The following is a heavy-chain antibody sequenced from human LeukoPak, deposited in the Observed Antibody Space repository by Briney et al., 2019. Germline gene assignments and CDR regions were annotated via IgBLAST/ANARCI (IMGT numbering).Heavy chain of an antibody. V-gene: IGHV3-30*02. D-gene: IGHD4-17*01. CDR3: AKDEAPDYGDSLDYFDY. J-gene: IGHJ4*02. CDR1: GFTFSSYG. CDR2: IRYDGSNK. Sequence: PEGSLRLSCAASGFTFSSYGMHWVRQAPGKGLEWVAFIRYDGSNKYYADSVKGRFTISRDNSKNTLYLQMNSLRAEDTAVYYCAKDEAPDYGDSLDYFDYWGQGTLVTVSS.